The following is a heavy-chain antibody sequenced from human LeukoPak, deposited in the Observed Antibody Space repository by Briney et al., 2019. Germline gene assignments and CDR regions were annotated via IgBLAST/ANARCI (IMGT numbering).Heavy chain of an antibody. J-gene: IGHJ6*03. CDR1: GGSFSSYH. Sequence: SETLSLTCTVSGGSFSSYHWSWIRQPPGKGLEWIGYIYYSGSTNYNPSLKSRVTISVDTSKNQFSLKLSSVTAADTAVYYCARDRGSEYIYADNPAVPYMDVWGKGTTVTISS. D-gene: IGHD5-18*01. V-gene: IGHV4-59*01. CDR2: IYYSGST. CDR3: ARDRGSEYIYADNPAVPYMDV.